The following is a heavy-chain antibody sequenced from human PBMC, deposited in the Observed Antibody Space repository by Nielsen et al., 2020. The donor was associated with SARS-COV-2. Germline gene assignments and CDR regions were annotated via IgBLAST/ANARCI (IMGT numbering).Heavy chain of an antibody. V-gene: IGHV3-30-3*01. CDR1: GFTFSSYA. Sequence: GESLKISCAASGFTFSSYAMHWVRQAPGKGLEWVAVISYDGSNKYYADSVKGRFTISRDNSKNTLYLQMNSLRAEDTAVYYCAREGSWVYYYYYGMDVWGQGTTVTVSS. CDR3: AREGSWVYYYYYGMDV. D-gene: IGHD6-13*01. CDR2: ISYDGSNK. J-gene: IGHJ6*02.